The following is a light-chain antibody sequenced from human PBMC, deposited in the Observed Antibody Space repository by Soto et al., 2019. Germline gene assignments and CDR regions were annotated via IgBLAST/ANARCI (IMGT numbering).Light chain of an antibody. J-gene: IGKJ1*01. Sequence: EIVLTQSPAILSVSPGERATLSCRASQSISRSLAWYQQKPGQAPRLLIYGASTRATGIPARFSGSGSGTEFTLTISSLQSEDFAVYYCQQYNNWPPTFGQGTKVDIK. CDR3: QQYNNWPPT. CDR2: GAS. CDR1: QSISRS. V-gene: IGKV3-15*01.